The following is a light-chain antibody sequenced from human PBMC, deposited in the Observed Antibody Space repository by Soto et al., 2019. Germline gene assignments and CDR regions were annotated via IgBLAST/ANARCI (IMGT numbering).Light chain of an antibody. V-gene: IGLV2-14*01. J-gene: IGLJ1*01. Sequence: QSALTQPASVSGSPGQSITISCTGTSSDVGGYNYVSWYQQHPGKAPKLMIYEVSNRPSGVSNRFSGSKSGNTASLTISGLQAEDGADYYCSSYTSSSTYVFGTGTKATV. CDR1: SSDVGGYNY. CDR3: SSYTSSSTYV. CDR2: EVS.